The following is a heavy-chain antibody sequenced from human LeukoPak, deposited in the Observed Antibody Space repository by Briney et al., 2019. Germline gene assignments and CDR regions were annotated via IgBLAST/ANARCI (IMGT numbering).Heavy chain of an antibody. CDR3: ARSLDILTGYTTSYYGMDV. CDR2: IYPGDSDT. D-gene: IGHD3-9*01. CDR1: GYSFTSYW. V-gene: IGHV5-51*01. Sequence: GESLKISCKGSGYSFTSYWIGWVRQMPGKGLEWMGIIYPGDSDTRYSPSFQGQVTISADKSISTAYLQWSSLKASDTAMYYCARSLDILTGYTTSYYGMDVWGQGTTVTVPS. J-gene: IGHJ6*02.